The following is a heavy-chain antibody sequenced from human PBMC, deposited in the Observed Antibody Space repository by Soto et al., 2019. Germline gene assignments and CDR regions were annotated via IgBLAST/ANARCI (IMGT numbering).Heavy chain of an antibody. D-gene: IGHD3-10*01. CDR2: MNPNSGNT. CDR1: GYTFTSYD. J-gene: IGHJ5*02. CDR3: ARGLGPAVLLWFGELFKIGWFDP. V-gene: IGHV1-8*01. Sequence: ASVKVSCKASGYTFTSYDINWVRQATGQGLEWMGWMNPNSGNTGYAQKFQGRVTMTRNTSISTAYMELSSLRSEDTAVYYCARGLGPAVLLWFGELFKIGWFDPWGQGTLVTVSS.